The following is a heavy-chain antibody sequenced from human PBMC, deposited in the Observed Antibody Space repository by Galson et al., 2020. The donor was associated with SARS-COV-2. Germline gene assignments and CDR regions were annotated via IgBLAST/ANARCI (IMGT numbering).Heavy chain of an antibody. CDR1: GLTLSSYA. D-gene: IGHD5-12*01. Sequence: SGGSLRLSCQASGLTLSSYAMHWDRQAPGKGLEWVAVISYDGSNKYYADSVKGRFTISRDNSKNTLYLQMNSLRAEDTAVYYCARDNFRDGYNYGGGLDYWGQGTLVTVSS. V-gene: IGHV3-30-3*01. CDR2: ISYDGSNK. J-gene: IGHJ4*02. CDR3: ARDNFRDGYNYGGGLDY.